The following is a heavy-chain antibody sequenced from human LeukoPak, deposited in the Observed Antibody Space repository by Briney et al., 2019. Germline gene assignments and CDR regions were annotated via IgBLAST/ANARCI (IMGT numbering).Heavy chain of an antibody. CDR1: GGTFSSYA. V-gene: IGHV1-69*05. D-gene: IGHD3-10*01. CDR2: IIPNFGTA. CDR3: ARMLIYYGFDY. J-gene: IGHJ4*02. Sequence: SVKVSCTSSGGTFSSYAISWVRQAPGQGLEWMGGIIPNFGTANYAQTFQDRVTITTDESTSTAYMELSSLRSEDTVVYYCARMLIYYGFDYWGQGTLVTVSS.